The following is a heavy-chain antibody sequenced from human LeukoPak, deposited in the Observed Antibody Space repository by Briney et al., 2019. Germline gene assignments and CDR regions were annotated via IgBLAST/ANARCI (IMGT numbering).Heavy chain of an antibody. Sequence: TGGSLRLSCAASGFTLSSYWMSWVRQAPGKGLEWVANIKQDGSEKYYVDSVKGRFTISRDNAKNSLYLQMNSLRAEDTAVYYCARDLYSSGWYPEWYFQHWGQGTLVTVSS. D-gene: IGHD6-19*01. CDR3: ARDLYSSGWYPEWYFQH. V-gene: IGHV3-7*01. J-gene: IGHJ1*01. CDR2: IKQDGSEK. CDR1: GFTLSSYW.